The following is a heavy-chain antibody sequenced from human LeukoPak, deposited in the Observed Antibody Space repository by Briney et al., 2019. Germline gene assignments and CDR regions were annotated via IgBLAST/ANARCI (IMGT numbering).Heavy chain of an antibody. D-gene: IGHD6-6*01. V-gene: IGHV3-21*01. CDR3: ARSSYSSSSSV. CDR2: ISSSSSYI. CDR1: GFTFTTYS. J-gene: IGHJ3*01. Sequence: GGSLRLSCAASGFTFTTYSMNWVRQAPGKGLEWVSFISSSSSYIYYADSVKGRFTISRDDAKNSPYLQMNSLRAEDTAVYYCARSSYSSSSSVWGQGTMVTVSS.